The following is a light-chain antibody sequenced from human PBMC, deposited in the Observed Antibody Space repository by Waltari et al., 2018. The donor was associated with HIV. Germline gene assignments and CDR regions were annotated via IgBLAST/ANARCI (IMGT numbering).Light chain of an antibody. V-gene: IGLV3-25*03. CDR1: TLPKQY. CDR3: QSSDISGNYWV. J-gene: IGLJ2*01. Sequence: TCSGDTLPKQYGYWYQQKPGHAPVMVIYKDRERPSGIPERFSGSSSATTATLTISGVQPEDEADYYCQSSDISGNYWVLGGGTKLTVL. CDR2: KDR.